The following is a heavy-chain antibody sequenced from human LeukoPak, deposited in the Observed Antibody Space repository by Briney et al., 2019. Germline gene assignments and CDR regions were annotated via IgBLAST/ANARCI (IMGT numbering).Heavy chain of an antibody. Sequence: GGSLRLSCVGSTFTFSDYGMHWVRQAPGKGLEWVAFIRNDGAKTYYADSAKGRFTISRDNSRNTLYLQMNSLRAEDTAVYYCARGNDFGFDYWGQGTLVTVSS. CDR2: IRNDGAKT. CDR3: ARGNDFGFDY. D-gene: IGHD3-3*01. J-gene: IGHJ4*02. V-gene: IGHV3-30*02. CDR1: TFTFSDYG.